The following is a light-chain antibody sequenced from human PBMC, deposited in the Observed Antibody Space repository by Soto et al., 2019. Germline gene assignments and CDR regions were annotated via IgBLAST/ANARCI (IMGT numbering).Light chain of an antibody. CDR1: QSISSW. CDR2: KAS. Sequence: DIQMTQSPSTLSASVGDRVTITCRASQSISSWLAWYQQKPGKAPKLLIYKASSLESGVPSRFSGSGSGTEFTLTISRLQPDDFATYYCQQYNSLFGQGTKVEIK. V-gene: IGKV1-5*03. J-gene: IGKJ1*01. CDR3: QQYNSL.